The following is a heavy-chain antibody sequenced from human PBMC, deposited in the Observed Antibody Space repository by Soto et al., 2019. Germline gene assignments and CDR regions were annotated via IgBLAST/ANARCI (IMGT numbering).Heavy chain of an antibody. J-gene: IGHJ6*03. D-gene: IGHD3-3*01. Sequence: QVQLQESGPGLVKPSETLSLTCTVSGGSISSYYWSWIRQPPGKGLEWIGYIYYSGSTNYNPSLKSRVTISVDTSKNQFSLKLSSVTAADTAVYYCARRGIFGDYMDVWGKGTTVTVSS. CDR3: ARRGIFGDYMDV. CDR1: GGSISSYY. V-gene: IGHV4-59*08. CDR2: IYYSGST.